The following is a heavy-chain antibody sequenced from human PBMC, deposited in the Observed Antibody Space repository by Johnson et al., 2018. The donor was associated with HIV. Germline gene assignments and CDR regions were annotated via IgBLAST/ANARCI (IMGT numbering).Heavy chain of an antibody. CDR2: ISGSGGST. J-gene: IGHJ3*02. D-gene: IGHD2-2*01. Sequence: VQLVESGGGVVQPGRSLRLSCAASGFTFDDYAMHWVRQAPGKGLEWVSAISGSGGSTYYADPAKGRFTISRDNSKNTLYLQMNSLRAEDTAVYYCARPLPAAYYAFDIWGQGTMVTVSS. CDR3: ARPLPAAYYAFDI. V-gene: IGHV3-23*04. CDR1: GFTFDDYA.